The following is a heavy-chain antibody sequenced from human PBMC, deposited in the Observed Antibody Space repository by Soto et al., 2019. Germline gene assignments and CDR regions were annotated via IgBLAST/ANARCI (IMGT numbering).Heavy chain of an antibody. Sequence: SETLSLTCKVSGYLINSGYSWGWIRQSPGKGLEWIGSTSYDGKSYYKPSLKSRVVMSVDLANNQFSLRLRSVTAADTAVYYCARDLSSGCQTFYFDYWGQGTTVTVSS. V-gene: IGHV4-38-2*02. CDR3: ARDLSSGCQTFYFDY. D-gene: IGHD6-19*01. CDR1: GYLINSGYS. J-gene: IGHJ4*01. CDR2: TSYDGKS.